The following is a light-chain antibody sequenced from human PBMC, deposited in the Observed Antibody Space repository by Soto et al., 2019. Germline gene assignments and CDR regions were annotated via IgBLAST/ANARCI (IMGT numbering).Light chain of an antibody. Sequence: DIQMTQSPSSLSASVGDRVTITCRASQSISSYLNWYQQXXXXXPKLLIYAASSLQSGVPSRFSGSGSXTXFXXTISSLQPEDFATYYCQQSYSTPMYTFGQGTKLEIK. J-gene: IGKJ2*01. CDR3: QQSYSTPMYT. CDR2: AAS. CDR1: QSISSY. V-gene: IGKV1-39*01.